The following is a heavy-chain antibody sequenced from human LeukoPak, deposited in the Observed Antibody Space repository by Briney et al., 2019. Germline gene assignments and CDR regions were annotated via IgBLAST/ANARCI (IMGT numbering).Heavy chain of an antibody. CDR2: IYTSGST. J-gene: IGHJ4*02. Sequence: PSETLSLTCTVSGGSISSGSYYWSWIRQPAGKGLEWIGRIYTSGSTNYNPSLKSRVTISVDTSKNQFSLKLRSVTAADTAVYYCARGDSGWYLGLGFDYWGQGTLVTVSS. CDR1: GGSISSGSYY. D-gene: IGHD6-19*01. CDR3: ARGDSGWYLGLGFDY. V-gene: IGHV4-61*02.